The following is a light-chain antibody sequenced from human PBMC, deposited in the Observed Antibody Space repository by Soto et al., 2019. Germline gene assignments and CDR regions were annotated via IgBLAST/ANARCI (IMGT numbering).Light chain of an antibody. CDR3: QQYYTTPWT. Sequence: DIVMTQSAESLGVTLVDMATIKCNSSQIALSSSNNKDFLAWYQQKPGQPPKLLICWASTREYGVRDRFSGSGSGTDFTLTISSLHTEDVAVYYCQQYYTTPWTFGQGTKVDIK. CDR1: QIALSSSNNKDF. V-gene: IGKV4-1*01. J-gene: IGKJ1*01. CDR2: WAS.